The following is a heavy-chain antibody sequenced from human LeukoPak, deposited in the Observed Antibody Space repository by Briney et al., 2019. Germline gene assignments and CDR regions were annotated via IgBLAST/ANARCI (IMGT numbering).Heavy chain of an antibody. CDR3: VLYCSSTSCYGGY. CDR2: ISYDGSNK. V-gene: IGHV3-30*03. CDR1: GFTFSSYG. J-gene: IGHJ4*02. Sequence: SGGSLRLSCAASGFTFSSYGMHWVRQAPGKGLEWVAVISYDGSNKYYADSVKGRFTISRDNSKNTLYLQMNSLRAEDTAVYYCVLYCSSTSCYGGYWGQGTLVTVSS. D-gene: IGHD2-2*01.